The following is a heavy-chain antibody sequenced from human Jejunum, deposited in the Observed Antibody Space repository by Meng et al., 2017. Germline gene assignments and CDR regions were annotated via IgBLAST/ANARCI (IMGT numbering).Heavy chain of an antibody. V-gene: IGHV3-74*01. CDR3: ISNVDRGLN. J-gene: IGHJ4*02. CDR1: GFTFSDYW. D-gene: IGHD4-11*01. CDR2: IQGDGSNP. Sequence: GGSLRLSCAGSGFTFSDYWMHWVRQAPGKGLVWVSRIQGDGSNPAYAESVKGRFTISRDNAKNTLFLHMNSLRAEDTGLYFCISNVDRGLNWGQGTLVTVSS.